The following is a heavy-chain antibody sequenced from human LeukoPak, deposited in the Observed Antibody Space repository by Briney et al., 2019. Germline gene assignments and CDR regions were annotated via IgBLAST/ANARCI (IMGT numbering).Heavy chain of an antibody. Sequence: SETLSLTCAVSGGSVGSFGSYWTWFRHPPGKGLEWLGSIYYSGTTYYNPSLRSRAPLSVDTPKKPVSLRLDSPAAADAAAYYWGRGGGIAVAHVWGQGTLVTVSS. V-gene: IGHV4-39*01. J-gene: IGHJ4*02. CDR1: GGSVGSFGSY. CDR2: IYYSGTT. CDR3: GRGGGIAVAHV. D-gene: IGHD6-19*01.